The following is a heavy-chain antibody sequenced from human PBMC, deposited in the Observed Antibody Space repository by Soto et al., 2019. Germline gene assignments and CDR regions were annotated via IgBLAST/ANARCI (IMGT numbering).Heavy chain of an antibody. V-gene: IGHV1-69*13. J-gene: IGHJ5*02. CDR3: ARVVGIASRLPGTWFDP. D-gene: IGHD6-6*01. CDR1: GGTFSSYA. Sequence: SVKVSCKASGGTFSSYAISWVRQAPGQGLEWMGGIIPIFGTANYAQKFQGRVTITADESTSTAYMELSSLRSEDTAVYYCARVVGIASRLPGTWFDPWGQGTLVTVSS. CDR2: IIPIFGTA.